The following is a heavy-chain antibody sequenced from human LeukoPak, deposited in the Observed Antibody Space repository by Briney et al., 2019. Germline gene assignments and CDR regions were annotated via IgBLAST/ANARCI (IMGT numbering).Heavy chain of an antibody. D-gene: IGHD6-25*01. CDR3: ARFAAGGSYYYYMDV. J-gene: IGHJ6*03. CDR1: GFTFSSYT. Sequence: SGGSLRLSCAASGFTFSSYTMNWVRQPPGKGLEWVSNIGTSSTTIYYADSVKGRFTISRDYAKNSLYLQMNSLRADDTAVYYCARFAAGGSYYYYMDVWGKGTTVTVSS. CDR2: IGTSSTTI. V-gene: IGHV3-48*01.